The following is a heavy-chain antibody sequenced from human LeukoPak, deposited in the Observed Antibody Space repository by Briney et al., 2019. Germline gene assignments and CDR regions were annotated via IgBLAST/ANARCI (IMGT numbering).Heavy chain of an antibody. CDR1: GFTFSNYW. Sequence: PGGSLRLPCAASGFTFSNYWMTWVRQAPGKGLEWVANIKHDGSEKYYVDSVKGRFTMSRDNAKNSLYLQMNSLRAEDTAVYYCAKKGLPDYWGQGTLVTVSS. J-gene: IGHJ4*02. CDR2: IKHDGSEK. CDR3: AKKGLPDY. V-gene: IGHV3-7*01.